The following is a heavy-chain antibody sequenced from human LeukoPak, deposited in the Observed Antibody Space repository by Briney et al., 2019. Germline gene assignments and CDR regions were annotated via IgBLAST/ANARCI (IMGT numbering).Heavy chain of an antibody. CDR1: GFTFGTYA. Sequence: GGSLRLSCAASGFTFGTYAMHWVRQAPGKGLEWVAVLSDDGNKEYYADSVKGRFTISRDNSKNTLYLQMNSLRAEDTAVYYCARVGYQYYDILTGYYRYYYMDVWGKGTTVTVSS. J-gene: IGHJ6*03. D-gene: IGHD3-9*01. CDR2: LSDDGNKE. CDR3: ARVGYQYYDILTGYYRYYYMDV. V-gene: IGHV3-30-3*01.